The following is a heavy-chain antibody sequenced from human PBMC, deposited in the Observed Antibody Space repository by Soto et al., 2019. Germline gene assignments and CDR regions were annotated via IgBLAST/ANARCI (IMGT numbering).Heavy chain of an antibody. CDR1: GDTFSTYA. V-gene: IGHV1-69*06. CDR2: IIPAFVTV. Sequence: QVHLVQTGPEMKKPGSSVKVSCMVSGDTFSTYAISWVRQTPGQGLEWMGGIIPAFVTVNYAQKFRGRLTITADKSTGTVYMDLTFLTSEDTAMYYCAHHAARSKMYFTSLSGFDYWGQGTLVTVSS. CDR3: AHHAARSKMYFTSLSGFDY. D-gene: IGHD4-4*01. J-gene: IGHJ4*02.